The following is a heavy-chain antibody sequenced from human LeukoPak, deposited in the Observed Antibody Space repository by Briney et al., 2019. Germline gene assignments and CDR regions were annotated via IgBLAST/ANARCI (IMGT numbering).Heavy chain of an antibody. V-gene: IGHV4-4*07. D-gene: IGHD3-22*01. CDR2: IYTSGST. CDR1: GGSISSYY. CDR3: ARVPRGDSSGTLVVY. J-gene: IGHJ4*02. Sequence: SSETLSLTCTVSGGSISSYYWSWIRQPAGKGLEWIGRIYTSGSTNYNPSLKSRVTMSVDTSKNQFSLKLSSVTAADTAVYYCARVPRGDSSGTLVVYWGQGTLVTVSS.